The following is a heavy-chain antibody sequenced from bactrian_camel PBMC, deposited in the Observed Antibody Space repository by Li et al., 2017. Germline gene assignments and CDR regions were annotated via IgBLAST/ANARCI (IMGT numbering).Heavy chain of an antibody. CDR1: ISSLDRAC. D-gene: IGHD1*01. V-gene: IGHV3-2*01. J-gene: IGHJ4*01. Sequence: HVQLVESGGGSAQTGGSLRLSCPTSISSLDRACLAWFRQGSGKEREPVATIYVRSTVINYNPSVKGRFTISHDNDQKTLYLQMDSLKPEDTAMYYCAARLLALCRYDCYEGLRCHYPTWTQGTQVTVS. CDR2: IYVRSTVI.